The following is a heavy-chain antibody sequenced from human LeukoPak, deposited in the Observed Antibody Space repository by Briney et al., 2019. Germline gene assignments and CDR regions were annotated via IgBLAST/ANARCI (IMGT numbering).Heavy chain of an antibody. CDR3: AREDIVLMVYGSYFDY. J-gene: IGHJ4*02. V-gene: IGHV1-69*05. CDR1: GGTFSSYA. CDR2: IIPIFGTA. Sequence: SVKVSCKASGGTFSSYAISWVRQAPGQGLEWMGRIIPIFGTANYAQKFQGRVTITTDESTSTAYMELSSLRSEDTAVCYCAREDIVLMVYGSYFDYWGQGTLVTVSS. D-gene: IGHD2-8*01.